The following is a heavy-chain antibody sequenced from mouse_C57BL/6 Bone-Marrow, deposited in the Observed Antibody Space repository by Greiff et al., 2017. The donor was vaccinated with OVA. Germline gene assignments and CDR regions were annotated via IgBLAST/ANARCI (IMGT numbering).Heavy chain of an antibody. CDR2: INPSTGGT. CDR1: GYSFTGYY. V-gene: IGHV1-42*01. CDR3: ASTSTTGDPYAMDY. Sequence: EVQLQQSGPELVKPGASVKISCKASGYSFTGYYMNWVKQSPEKSLEWIGEINPSTGGTTYNQKFKAKATLTVDKSSSTAYMQLKSLTSEDSAVYYCASTSTTGDPYAMDYWGQGTSVTVSS. J-gene: IGHJ4*01. D-gene: IGHD1-1*01.